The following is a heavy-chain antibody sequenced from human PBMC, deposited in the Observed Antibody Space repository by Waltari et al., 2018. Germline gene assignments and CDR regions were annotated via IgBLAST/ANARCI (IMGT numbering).Heavy chain of an antibody. CDR1: GGSISSYY. V-gene: IGHV4-59*01. CDR2: IYYSGST. CDR3: AREGDYYDSSGYSLNWFDP. J-gene: IGHJ5*02. Sequence: QVQLQESGPGLVKPSETLSLTCTVSGGSISSYYWSWIRQPPGTGLEWIGYIYYSGSTNYNPSLKSRVTISVDTSKNQFSLKLSSVTAADTAVYYCAREGDYYDSSGYSLNWFDPWGQGTLVTVSS. D-gene: IGHD3-22*01.